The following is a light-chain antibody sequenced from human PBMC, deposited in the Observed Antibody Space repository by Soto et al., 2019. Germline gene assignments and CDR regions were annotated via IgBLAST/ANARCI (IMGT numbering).Light chain of an antibody. CDR3: QSYDSSLSVNLV. CDR1: SSNIGAGYD. J-gene: IGLJ2*01. CDR2: GNS. V-gene: IGLV1-40*01. Sequence: QSVLTQPPSVSGAPGQRVTISCTGSSSNIGAGYDVHWYQQLPGTAPNLLIYGNSNRPSGVPDRFSGSKSGTSASLAITGLQAEDEADYYYQSYDSSLSVNLVFGGGTKLTVL.